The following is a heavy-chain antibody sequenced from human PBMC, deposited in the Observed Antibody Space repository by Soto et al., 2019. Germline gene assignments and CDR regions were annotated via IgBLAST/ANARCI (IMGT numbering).Heavy chain of an antibody. Sequence: GGSLRLSCTASGFTFGDYAMSWFRQAPGKGLEWVGFIRSKAYGGTTEYAASVKGRFTISRDDSKSIAYLQMNSPKTEDTAVYYCTRERNRLSYGSLDDYWGQGTLVTVSS. J-gene: IGHJ4*02. CDR1: GFTFGDYA. D-gene: IGHD5-18*01. CDR3: TRERNRLSYGSLDDY. CDR2: IRSKAYGGTT. V-gene: IGHV3-49*03.